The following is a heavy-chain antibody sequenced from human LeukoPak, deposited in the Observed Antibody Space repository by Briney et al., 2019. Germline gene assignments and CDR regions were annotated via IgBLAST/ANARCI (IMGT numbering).Heavy chain of an antibody. J-gene: IGHJ6*02. Sequence: SETLSLTCTVSGGSIGNYYWSWIRQSPGKGLEWIGYIYYSGTTNYNPSLKSRVTISVDTSKNQFSLQLRSVTAADTAVYYCAREDPQTTVPEGMDVWGQGTTVTVSS. CDR3: AREDPQTTVPEGMDV. CDR1: GGSIGNYY. D-gene: IGHD4-17*01. V-gene: IGHV4-59*01. CDR2: IYYSGTT.